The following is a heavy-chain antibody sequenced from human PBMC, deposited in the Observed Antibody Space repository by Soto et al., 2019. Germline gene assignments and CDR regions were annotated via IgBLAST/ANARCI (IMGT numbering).Heavy chain of an antibody. CDR1: GYTFTSYY. J-gene: IGHJ4*02. D-gene: IGHD6-6*01. Sequence: SGYTFTSYYMHWVRQAPGQGLEWMGIINPSGGSTSYAQKFQGRVTMTRDTSTSTVYMELSSLRSEDTAVYYCARDSSSYPLVYWGQGTLVTVSS. CDR3: ARDSSSYPLVY. CDR2: INPSGGST. V-gene: IGHV1-46*01.